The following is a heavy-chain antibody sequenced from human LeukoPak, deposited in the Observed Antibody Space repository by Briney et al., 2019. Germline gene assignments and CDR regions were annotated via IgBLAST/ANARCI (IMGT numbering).Heavy chain of an antibody. CDR3: ARGWIQLWNPAEYYFDY. CDR2: IYYSGAT. V-gene: IGHV4-30-4*02. D-gene: IGHD5-18*01. Sequence: SETLSLTCTVSGGSISSVDYYWSWIRQPPGKGLEWIGYIYYSGATYYNPSLKSRITISVDTSKNQFSLKLSSVTAADTAVYYCARGWIQLWNPAEYYFDYWGQGTLVTVSS. CDR1: GGSISSVDYY. J-gene: IGHJ4*02.